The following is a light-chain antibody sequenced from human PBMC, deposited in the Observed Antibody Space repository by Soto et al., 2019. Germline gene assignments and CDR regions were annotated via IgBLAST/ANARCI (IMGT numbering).Light chain of an antibody. CDR3: QQYNSHST. CDR2: DAS. Sequence: IQMTQSPSTLSASVGDRVTITCRASQSISSWLAWYQQKPGKAPKLLIYDASSLESGVLSRFSGSGSGTEFTLTISSLQPDDFATYYCQQYNSHSTFGQGTKVDIK. CDR1: QSISSW. J-gene: IGKJ1*01. V-gene: IGKV1-5*01.